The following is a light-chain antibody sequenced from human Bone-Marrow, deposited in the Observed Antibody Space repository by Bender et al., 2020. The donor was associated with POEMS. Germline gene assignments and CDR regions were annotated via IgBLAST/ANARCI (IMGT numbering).Light chain of an antibody. V-gene: IGLV3-1*01. J-gene: IGLJ2*01. CDR1: KLGDKF. CDR3: QTWDDGTVI. CDR2: KDT. Sequence: SYELTQPPSVSVSPGQTASITYSGEKLGDKFASWYQQKPGQSPVLVMYKDTNRPSGIPERFSGSVSGNTATLTISGTQTMDEADYFCQTWDDGTVIFGGGTKLTVL.